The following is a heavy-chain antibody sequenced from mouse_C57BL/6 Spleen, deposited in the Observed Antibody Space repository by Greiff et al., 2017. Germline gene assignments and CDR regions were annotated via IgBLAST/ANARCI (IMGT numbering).Heavy chain of an antibody. Sequence: EVNLVESGGGLVKPGGSLKLSCAASGFTFSDYGMHWVRQAPEKGLEWVAYISSGSSTIYYADTVKGRFTISRDNAKNTLFLQMTSLRSEDTAMYYCAGREITTVKWYFDVWGTGTTVTVSS. CDR1: GFTFSDYG. V-gene: IGHV5-17*01. D-gene: IGHD1-1*01. CDR2: ISSGSSTI. J-gene: IGHJ1*03. CDR3: AGREITTVKWYFDV.